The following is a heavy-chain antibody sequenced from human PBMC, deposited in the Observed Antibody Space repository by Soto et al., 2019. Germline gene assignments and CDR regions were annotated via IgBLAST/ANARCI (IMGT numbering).Heavy chain of an antibody. V-gene: IGHV3-30*04. CDR1: GFMFETFY. D-gene: IGHD6-13*01. CDR3: ARVFDGYYFDY. J-gene: IGHJ4*02. Sequence: QVVVVESGGGVVQPGRSLTLSCAASGFMFETFYMHWVRQAPGKGLQWVAVISSDGRNKYYAKSVKGRFTISRDNSKNTLYLQLNSLIPQDTAVYYCARVFDGYYFDYCGQGALVTVSS. CDR2: ISSDGRNK.